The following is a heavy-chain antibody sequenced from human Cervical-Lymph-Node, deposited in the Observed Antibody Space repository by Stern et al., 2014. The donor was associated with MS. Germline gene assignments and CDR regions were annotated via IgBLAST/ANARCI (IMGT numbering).Heavy chain of an antibody. CDR1: GFTFLSSA. V-gene: IGHV1-58*02. Sequence: QLVQSWPEVKRPGTSVRVSCKASGFTFLSSAMQLVRQARGKRLECIGFIVVVSADTRYAQKFHDRVTISRDMSTSTVNMELSSLRSEDTAVYYCAAEGEYIRSGIYHYTGMDVWGQGTTVTVSS. CDR3: AAEGEYIRSGIYHYTGMDV. D-gene: IGHD3-10*01. J-gene: IGHJ6*02. CDR2: IVVVSADT.